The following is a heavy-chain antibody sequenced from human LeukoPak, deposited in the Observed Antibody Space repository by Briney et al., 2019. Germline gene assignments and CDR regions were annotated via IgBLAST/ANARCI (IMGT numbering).Heavy chain of an antibody. D-gene: IGHD1-14*01. CDR3: AKTTKGRWYAFDI. CDR2: ISAYNGNT. J-gene: IGHJ3*02. V-gene: IGHV1-18*01. CDR1: GYTFTSYG. Sequence: ASVKVSCKASGYTFTSYGISWVRQAPGQGLEWMGWISAYNGNTNYAQKLQGRVTMTTDTSTSTAYMELRSLRSEDTAVYYCAKTTKGRWYAFDIWGQGTMVTVSS.